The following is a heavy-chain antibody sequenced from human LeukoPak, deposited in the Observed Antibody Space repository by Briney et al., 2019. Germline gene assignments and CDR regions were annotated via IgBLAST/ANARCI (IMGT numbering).Heavy chain of an antibody. CDR3: AKEAVVVPAAVCDY. D-gene: IGHD2-2*01. CDR1: GFTFSSYG. CDR2: ISGSGGST. V-gene: IGHV3-23*01. J-gene: IGHJ4*02. Sequence: GGTLRLSCAASGFTFSSYGMSWVRQAPGKGLEGVSAISGSGGSTYYADSVKGRFTISRDNSKNTLYLQMNSLRAEDTAVYYCAKEAVVVPAAVCDYWGQGTLVTVSS.